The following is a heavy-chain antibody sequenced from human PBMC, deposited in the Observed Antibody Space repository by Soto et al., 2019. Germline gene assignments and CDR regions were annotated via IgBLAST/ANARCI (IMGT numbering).Heavy chain of an antibody. CDR1: GFTVGSTP. CDR2: VFTGRTT. V-gene: IGHV3-53*02. D-gene: IGHD4-4*01. CDR3: VRDDPRTTVTGKNYYYGMDV. J-gene: IGHJ6*02. Sequence: EVQLVETGGDLMQPGGSLLLSCVASGFTVGSTPMSWVRQAPGKGLEWFAGVFTGRTTSYADSVKGRFIISRDRTKNTVNLHLSSLRVEDTAVYYCVRDDPRTTVTGKNYYYGMDVCGQGTPVTVSS.